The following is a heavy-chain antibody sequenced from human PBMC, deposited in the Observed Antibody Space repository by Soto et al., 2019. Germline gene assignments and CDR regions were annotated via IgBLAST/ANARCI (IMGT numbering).Heavy chain of an antibody. J-gene: IGHJ1*01. D-gene: IGHD3-22*01. CDR1: GYIFTNHY. CDR2: INPSGGST. V-gene: IGHV1-46*01. Sequence: QVQLVQSGAEVKKPGASVKVSCKASGYIFTNHYIHWVRQAPGQGLEWMGIINPSGGSTNFLQKFQGRITMTRDTSPSTEYMELISLRSEDTAVYFCARADYYDSSGFYYDCWGQGTLVTVSS. CDR3: ARADYYDSSGFYYDC.